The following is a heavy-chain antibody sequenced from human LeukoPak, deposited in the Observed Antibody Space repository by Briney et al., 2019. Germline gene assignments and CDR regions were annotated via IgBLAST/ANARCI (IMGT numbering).Heavy chain of an antibody. J-gene: IGHJ4*02. V-gene: IGHV4-38-2*02. Sequence: SETLSLTCTVSGYSISSGYYWGWIRQPPGKGLEWIGYIYHSGSTYYNPSLKSRVTVSVDRSKNQFSLKLSSVTAADTAVYYCARDGPHPQLDPTPYYFDYWGQGTLVTVSS. CDR3: ARDGPHPQLDPTPYYFDY. CDR1: GYSISSGYY. D-gene: IGHD1-1*01. CDR2: IYHSGST.